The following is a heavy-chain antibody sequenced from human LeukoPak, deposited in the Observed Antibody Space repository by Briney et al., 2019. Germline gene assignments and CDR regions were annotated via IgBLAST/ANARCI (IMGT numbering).Heavy chain of an antibody. J-gene: IGHJ4*02. CDR3: ARGRRRIPFSPPDY. CDR1: GGSFSGYY. V-gene: IGHV4-34*01. CDR2: INHSGST. Sequence: PSETLSLTCAVYGGSFSGYYWSWIRQPPGNGLEWIGEINHSGSTNYNPSLKSRVTISVDTSKNQFSLKLSSVTAADTAVYYCARGRRRIPFSPPDYWGQGTLVTVSS. D-gene: IGHD2-15*01.